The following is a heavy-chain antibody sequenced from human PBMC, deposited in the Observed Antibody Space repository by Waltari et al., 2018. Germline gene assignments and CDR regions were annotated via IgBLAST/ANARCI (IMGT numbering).Heavy chain of an antibody. J-gene: IGHJ4*02. D-gene: IGHD2-2*01. CDR2: MNPNSGNT. V-gene: IGHV1-8*01. CDR3: ARGEVYCSSTSCYYFDY. Sequence: QVQLVQSGAEVKKPGASVKVSCKASGYTFTSYDINWVRQATGQGLEWMGWMNPNSGNTGYAQKFQGRVTMTRNTSISTAYMELSSLRSEDTAVYYCARGEVYCSSTSCYYFDYWGQGTLVTVSS. CDR1: GYTFTSYD.